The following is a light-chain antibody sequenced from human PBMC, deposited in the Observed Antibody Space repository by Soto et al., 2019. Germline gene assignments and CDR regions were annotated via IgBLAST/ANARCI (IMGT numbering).Light chain of an antibody. Sequence: EIVLTQSPGTLSLSPGERATLSCRASQRVGSSYLAWYQQKPGQAPRVLIYGASSRATGIPDRFSGSGSGTDFTLTIIRLEPEDFTVYYCQQYATSPFTFGPGTKVDIK. CDR2: GAS. V-gene: IGKV3-20*01. CDR1: QRVGSSY. CDR3: QQYATSPFT. J-gene: IGKJ3*01.